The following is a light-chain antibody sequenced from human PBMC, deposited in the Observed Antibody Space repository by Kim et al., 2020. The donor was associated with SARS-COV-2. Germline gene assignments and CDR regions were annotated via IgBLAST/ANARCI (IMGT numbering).Light chain of an antibody. V-gene: IGKV3-20*01. CDR2: DAS. Sequence: SPGESTTLSCRASQSVTNNYLAWFQQRPGQAPRLLIYDASFRATGIPDRFSGSGSGTDFTLIINRLEPEDFAVYYCQQSANSPLTFGQGTRLEIK. CDR1: QSVTNNY. CDR3: QQSANSPLT. J-gene: IGKJ5*01.